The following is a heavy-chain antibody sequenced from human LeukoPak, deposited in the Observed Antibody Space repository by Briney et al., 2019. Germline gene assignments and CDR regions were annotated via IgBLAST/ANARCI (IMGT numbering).Heavy chain of an antibody. Sequence: SETLSLTCAVSGGSISNYYLNWIRQPPGKGLEWIGYINYSGSTNYNPSLKSRVTISIDTSKNQFSLKLSSVTAADTAVYYCARDYFTSYYYYGMDVWGQGTTVTVSS. V-gene: IGHV4-59*01. CDR1: GGSISNYY. D-gene: IGHD2/OR15-2a*01. J-gene: IGHJ6*02. CDR3: ARDYFTSYYYYGMDV. CDR2: INYSGST.